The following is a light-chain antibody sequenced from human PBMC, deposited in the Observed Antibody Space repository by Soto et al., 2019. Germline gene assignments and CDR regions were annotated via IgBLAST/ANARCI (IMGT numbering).Light chain of an antibody. CDR3: VQRTTWPWT. V-gene: IGKV3-11*01. CDR1: QRVSNH. Sequence: EIVMTQSPGTLSLSPGERATLSCRASQRVSNHLAWYQQKPGQAPRLLIYDASNRATGIPARFSGSGSGSDFTLTSRSLEPDDFEVYHCVQRTTWPWTCGQGSKVEIK. J-gene: IGKJ1*01. CDR2: DAS.